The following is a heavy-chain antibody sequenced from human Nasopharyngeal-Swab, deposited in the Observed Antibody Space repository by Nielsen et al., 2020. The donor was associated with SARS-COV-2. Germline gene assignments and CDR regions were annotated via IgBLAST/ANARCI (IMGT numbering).Heavy chain of an antibody. Sequence: GESLKISCAASGLSVSSNYMSWVRQAPGKGPEWVSIIYPGGSTYYADSVKGRFTISRDSSWNTLYLQMNSLTAEDTAVYYCARVLDGYNGFDYWGQGTLVTVSS. V-gene: IGHV3-53*01. CDR3: ARVLDGYNGFDY. CDR2: IYPGGST. CDR1: GLSVSSNY. J-gene: IGHJ4*02. D-gene: IGHD5-24*01.